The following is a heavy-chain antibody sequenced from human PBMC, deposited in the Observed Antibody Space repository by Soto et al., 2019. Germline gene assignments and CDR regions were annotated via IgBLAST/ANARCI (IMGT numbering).Heavy chain of an antibody. V-gene: IGHV3-21*01. D-gene: IGHD4-4*01. CDR3: ARDLPDYSNYEYYYYYGMDV. CDR1: GFTFSSYS. J-gene: IGHJ6*02. Sequence: GVSLRLSCAASGFTFSSYSMNWVGQSPGKGLEWVSSISSSSSYIYYADSVKGRFTISRDNAKNSLYLQMNSLRAEDTAVYYCARDLPDYSNYEYYYYYGMDVWGQGTTVTVSS. CDR2: ISSSSSYI.